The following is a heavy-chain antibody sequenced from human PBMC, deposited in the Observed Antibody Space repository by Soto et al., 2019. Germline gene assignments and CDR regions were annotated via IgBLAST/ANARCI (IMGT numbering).Heavy chain of an antibody. Sequence: SDTLSLTCAVSGYSITTGYYWGWVRRPPGKGLEWIGSVYHSGRTSYNPSLESRVTISVDTSKNQFSLRLSSVTAADTAVYYCARGVNYYDSSGFYPRDYWGQGILVTVSS. CDR3: ARGVNYYDSSGFYPRDY. J-gene: IGHJ4*02. D-gene: IGHD3-22*01. CDR1: GYSITTGYY. V-gene: IGHV4-38-2*01. CDR2: VYHSGRT.